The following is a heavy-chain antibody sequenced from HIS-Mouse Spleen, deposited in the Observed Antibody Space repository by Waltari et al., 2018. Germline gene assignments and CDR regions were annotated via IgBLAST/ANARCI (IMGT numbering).Heavy chain of an antibody. J-gene: IGHJ4*02. CDR3: ASPLWLRGNSSFDY. CDR2: ISYDGSNK. V-gene: IGHV3-30-3*01. Sequence: QVQLVESGGGVVQPGRSLRLSCAASGFTFSSYAMHWVRQAPGKGLEWVAVISYDGSNKYYADSVKGRFTISRDNSKNTLYLQMNSLRAEDTAVYYCASPLWLRGNSSFDYWGQGTLVTVSS. CDR1: GFTFSSYA. D-gene: IGHD5-12*01.